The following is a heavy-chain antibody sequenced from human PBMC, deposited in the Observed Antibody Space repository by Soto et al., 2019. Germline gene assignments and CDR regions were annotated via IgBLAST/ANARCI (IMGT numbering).Heavy chain of an antibody. Sequence: ASVKGSCKTSGYTFTNNGITWVRQAPGQGLEWMGWISAYNGNTGYTQKLQGRVTITTDTSTSTAYMELRSLRSDDTAVYYCARDLGYYYDSSGFYSYFQYWGQGTLVTXSS. CDR2: ISAYNGNT. V-gene: IGHV1-18*01. CDR3: ARDLGYYYDSSGFYSYFQY. D-gene: IGHD3-22*01. CDR1: GYTFTNNG. J-gene: IGHJ1*01.